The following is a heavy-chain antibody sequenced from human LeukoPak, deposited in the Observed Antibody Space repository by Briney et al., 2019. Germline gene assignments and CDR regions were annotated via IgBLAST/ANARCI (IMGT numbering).Heavy chain of an antibody. CDR2: INHNGST. V-gene: IGHV4-34*01. Sequence: SETLSLTCAVYGGSFSDYYWSWIRQPPGKGLEWIGEINHNGSTNYNPSLKSRVTISVDTSKNQFSLKLSSMTAADTAVYFCARGQWLRVNYFDYWGQGTLVTVSS. CDR1: GGSFSDYY. J-gene: IGHJ4*02. CDR3: ARGQWLRVNYFDY. D-gene: IGHD5-12*01.